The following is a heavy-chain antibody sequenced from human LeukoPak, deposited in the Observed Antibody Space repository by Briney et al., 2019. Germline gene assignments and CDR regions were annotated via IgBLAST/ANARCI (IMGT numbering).Heavy chain of an antibody. J-gene: IGHJ4*02. CDR3: ARGSTIAVAGIDY. CDR1: GGSFSGYY. CDR2: INHSGST. Sequence: SETLSLTCAVYGGSFSGYYWSWIRQPPGKGLEWIGEINHSGSTNYNPSLKSRVTISVDTSKNQFSLKLSPVTAEDTAVYYCARGSTIAVAGIDYWGQGTLVTVSS. D-gene: IGHD6-19*01. V-gene: IGHV4-34*01.